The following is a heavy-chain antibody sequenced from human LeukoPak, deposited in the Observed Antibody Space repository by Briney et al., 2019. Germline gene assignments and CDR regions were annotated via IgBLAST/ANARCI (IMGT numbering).Heavy chain of an antibody. Sequence: GGSLRLSCAASGFTFSSYSMNLVRQAPGKGLEWVSSISSSSSYIYYADSVKGRFTIPRDNAKNSLYLQMNSLRAEDTAVYYCARGSYSSGCSHWGQGTLVTVSS. CDR2: ISSSSSYI. V-gene: IGHV3-21*01. CDR1: GFTFSSYS. CDR3: ARGSYSSGCSH. J-gene: IGHJ4*02. D-gene: IGHD6-19*01.